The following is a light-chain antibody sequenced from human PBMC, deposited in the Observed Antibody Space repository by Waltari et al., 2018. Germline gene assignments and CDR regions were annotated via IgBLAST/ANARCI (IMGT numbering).Light chain of an antibody. CDR1: QSVSNY. CDR3: QQSYITPVT. Sequence: EIVLTQSPGTLSLSPGERATLSCRASQSVSNYLAWYQHKPGQAPRLLIYDASNRATGVPARFSGSGSGTDFTLTISSLQPEDFATYYCQQSYITPVTFGQGTKVEI. CDR2: DAS. V-gene: IGKV3-11*01. J-gene: IGKJ1*01.